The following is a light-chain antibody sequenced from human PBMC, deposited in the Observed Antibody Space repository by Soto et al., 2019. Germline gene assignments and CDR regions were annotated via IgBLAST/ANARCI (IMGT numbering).Light chain of an antibody. CDR2: EVS. V-gene: IGLV2-14*01. J-gene: IGLJ2*01. CDR3: SSFTTRSTWV. Sequence: QSALTQPASVSGSPGQSITISCTGTTSDVGGYNYVSWYQQHPGKAPKLMIYEVSDRPSGVSYRFSGSKSGNTASLTISRLQAEDEADYYCSSFTTRSTWVFGGGTKLTVL. CDR1: TSDVGGYNY.